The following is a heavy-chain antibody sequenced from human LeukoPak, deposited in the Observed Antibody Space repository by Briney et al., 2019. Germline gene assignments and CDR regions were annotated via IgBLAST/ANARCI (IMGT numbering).Heavy chain of an antibody. J-gene: IGHJ1*01. V-gene: IGHV4-39*07. CDR2: IYYSGST. Sequence: PSATLSLTCTVSGGSISSSSYYWGWIRQPPGKGLEWIGSIYYSGSTFYNPSLKSRVTISVDTSKNQFSLKLSSVTAADTAMYYCARGELAAAGYFQHWGQGTLVTVSS. CDR3: ARGELAAAGYFQH. CDR1: GGSISSSSYY. D-gene: IGHD6-13*01.